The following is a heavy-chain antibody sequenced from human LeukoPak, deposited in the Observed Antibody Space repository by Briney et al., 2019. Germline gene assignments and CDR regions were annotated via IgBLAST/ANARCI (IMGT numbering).Heavy chain of an antibody. V-gene: IGHV4-39*01. D-gene: IGHD2-15*01. CDR1: GVSISSTSYY. CDR2: IYYSGST. CDR3: ARHNRVVPPDY. J-gene: IGHJ4*02. Sequence: PSETLSLTCTVSGVSISSTSYYWGWIRQPPGKGLEWIGNIYYSGSTYYNPSLKSRVTISVDTCKNQFSLKVTSVTAADTAVYYCARHNRVVPPDYWGQGTLVTVSS.